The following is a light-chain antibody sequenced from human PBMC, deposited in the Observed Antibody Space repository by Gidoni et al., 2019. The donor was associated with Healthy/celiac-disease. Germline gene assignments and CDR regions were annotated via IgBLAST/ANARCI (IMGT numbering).Light chain of an antibody. CDR3: QHSYITPNT. V-gene: IGKV1-39*01. CDR2: AAS. Sequence: IQVTQSPSSHSASVGNRLTITCRASQNIDSYLNWYQQKPGKAPKLLIYAASSLQSGFPSRFSGSGSGTDFTLTISSLQPEDLAPYSCQHSYITPNTFGQGTKLEIK. J-gene: IGKJ2*01. CDR1: QNIDSY.